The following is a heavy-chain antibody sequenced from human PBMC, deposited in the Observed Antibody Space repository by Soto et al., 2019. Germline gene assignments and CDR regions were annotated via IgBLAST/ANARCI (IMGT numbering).Heavy chain of an antibody. V-gene: IGHV3-23*01. CDR1: GFAFKDYG. D-gene: IGHD5-18*01. Sequence: EVQLLESGGGLVQPGGSLRVSCAASGFAFKDYGMTWVRQAPGKGLEWVSSISGSGGTTYYADSVKGRFTISRDNSKNTTHLQRSSLRVEDTAVYYCAQEAGCIYGAPESWGQGTLVIVSS. J-gene: IGHJ5*02. CDR2: ISGSGGTT. CDR3: AQEAGCIYGAPES.